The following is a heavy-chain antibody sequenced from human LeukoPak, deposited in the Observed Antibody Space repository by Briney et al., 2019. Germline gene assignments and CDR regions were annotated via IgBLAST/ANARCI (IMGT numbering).Heavy chain of an antibody. CDR1: GGSITSHY. CDR2: IDYNGNT. J-gene: IGHJ4*02. CDR3: ARHRAYYGADCLYYYLDS. D-gene: IGHD2-21*02. Sequence: KASETLSLTCAVSGGSITSHYWSWVRQPPGKGLEWIANIDYNGNTNYNPSLKSRVTISLDTSKKQVSLNLSSVTAADTAVYYCARHRAYYGADCLYYYLDSWGQGTLVTVSS. V-gene: IGHV4-59*11.